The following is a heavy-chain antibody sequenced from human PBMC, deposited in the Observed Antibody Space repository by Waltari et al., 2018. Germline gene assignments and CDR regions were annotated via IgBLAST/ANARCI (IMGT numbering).Heavy chain of an antibody. Sequence: QVQLVESGGGVVQPGGSLRLSCVASGFTLNTFGIHWVRLAPGKGLEWVAYLPYHGHNRYYADSVKGRFTISRDNSMTTVFLQMNSLRAEDTAIYYCAKDLAFYYDRSRLYEYYFDYWGQGTLVTVSS. CDR2: LPYHGHNR. CDR3: AKDLAFYYDRSRLYEYYFDY. V-gene: IGHV3-30*02. CDR1: GFTLNTFG. D-gene: IGHD3-22*01. J-gene: IGHJ4*02.